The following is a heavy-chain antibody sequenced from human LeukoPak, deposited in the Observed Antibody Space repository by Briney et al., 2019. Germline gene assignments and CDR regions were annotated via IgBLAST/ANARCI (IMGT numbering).Heavy chain of an antibody. CDR3: RGEHARGAGAGYFDL. CDR2: IYYSGST. V-gene: IGHV4-31*03. J-gene: IGHJ2*01. D-gene: IGHD3-16*01. Sequence: PSQTLSLTCTVSGGSISSSGYYWSWIRQHPGKGLEWIGYIYYSGSTYYNPSLKIRVTISVDTSKNQFSLKLSSVTAADTAVYYCRGEHARGAGAGYFDLWGRGTLVTVSS. CDR1: GGSISSSGYY.